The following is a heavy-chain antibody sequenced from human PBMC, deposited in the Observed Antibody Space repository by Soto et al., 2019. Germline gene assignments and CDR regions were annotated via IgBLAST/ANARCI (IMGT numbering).Heavy chain of an antibody. V-gene: IGHV3-11*01. J-gene: IGHJ4*02. CDR1: GFTFSDYY. CDR2: STGSGTSI. Sequence: QVQLVESGGGLVKPGGSLRLSCAASGFTFSDYYMSWIRQATGKGLEWVSYSTGSGTSIYFADSVKGRFTISRDNDKNSLYVEINSRRAEDKDVYYCARVLWRSEAGNKYYCDYRGQGTLITVSS. CDR3: ARVLWRSEAGNKYYCDY. D-gene: IGHD6-13*01.